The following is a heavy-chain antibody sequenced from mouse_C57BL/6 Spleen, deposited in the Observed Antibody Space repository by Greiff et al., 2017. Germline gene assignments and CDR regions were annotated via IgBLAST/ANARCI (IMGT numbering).Heavy chain of an antibody. D-gene: IGHD2-3*01. CDR2: ISSGSSTI. CDR1: GFTFSDYG. J-gene: IGHJ4*01. V-gene: IGHV5-17*01. CDR3: ARGLLPDYYAMDY. Sequence: EVQRVESGGGLVKPGGSLKLSCAASGFTFSDYGMHWVRQAPEKGLEWVAYISSGSSTIYYADTVKGRFTISRDNAKNTLFLQMTSLRSEDTAMYYCARGLLPDYYAMDYWGQGTSVTVSS.